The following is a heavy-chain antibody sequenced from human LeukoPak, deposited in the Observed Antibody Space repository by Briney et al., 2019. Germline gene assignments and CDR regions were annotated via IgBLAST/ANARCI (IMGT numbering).Heavy chain of an antibody. D-gene: IGHD4-11*01. J-gene: IGHJ6*02. Sequence: SVKVSCKASGGTFSSYAISWVRQAPGQGLEWKGRIIPIFGIANYAQKFQGRVTITADKSTSTAYMELSSLRSEDTAVYYCAAYSNYVRGYYYYGMDVWGQGTTVTVSS. CDR1: GGTFSSYA. V-gene: IGHV1-69*04. CDR2: IIPIFGIA. CDR3: AAYSNYVRGYYYYGMDV.